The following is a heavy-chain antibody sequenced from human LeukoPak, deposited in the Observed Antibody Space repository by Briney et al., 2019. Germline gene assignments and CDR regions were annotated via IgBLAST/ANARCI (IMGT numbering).Heavy chain of an antibody. CDR1: GFTFSSYG. Sequence: PGGSLRLSCAASGFTFSSYGMNWVRQAPGEGLEWVAVIWYDGSNKYYADSVKGRFTISRDNSKNTLYLQMNSLRAEDTAVYYCARDLQMAPDYWGQGTLVTVSS. J-gene: IGHJ4*02. V-gene: IGHV3-33*01. CDR3: ARDLQMAPDY. D-gene: IGHD2-8*01. CDR2: IWYDGSNK.